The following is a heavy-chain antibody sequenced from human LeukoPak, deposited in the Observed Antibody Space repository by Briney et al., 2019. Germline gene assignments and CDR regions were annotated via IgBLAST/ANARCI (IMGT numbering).Heavy chain of an antibody. V-gene: IGHV3-74*03. CDR2: INSDGSTT. CDR1: GFTFSTSW. CDR3: GRDDWGSLNY. J-gene: IGHJ4*02. D-gene: IGHD7-27*01. Sequence: PGGSLRLSCAASGFTFSTSWMHWVRQAPGKGLVWGARINSDGSTTTHADSVKGRFTISRDNAKNTLYLQMNSLRAEDTAVYYCGRDDWGSLNYWGQGTLVTVSS.